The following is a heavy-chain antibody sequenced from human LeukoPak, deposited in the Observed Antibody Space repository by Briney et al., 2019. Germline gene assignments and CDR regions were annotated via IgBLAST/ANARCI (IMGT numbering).Heavy chain of an antibody. D-gene: IGHD2-2*01. CDR2: ISSSSSYI. Sequence: GSLRLSCAASGFTFSSYSMNWVRQAPGKGLEWVSSISSSSSYIYYADSVKGRFTISGDNAKNSLYLQMNSLRAEDTAVYYCARGDSSAAMPRNPWGQGTLVTVSS. CDR1: GFTFSSYS. J-gene: IGHJ5*02. V-gene: IGHV3-21*01. CDR3: ARGDSSAAMPRNP.